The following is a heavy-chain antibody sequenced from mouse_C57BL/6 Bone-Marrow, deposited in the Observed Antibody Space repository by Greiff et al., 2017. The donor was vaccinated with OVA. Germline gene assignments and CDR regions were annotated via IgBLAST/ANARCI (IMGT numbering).Heavy chain of an antibody. J-gene: IGHJ4*01. V-gene: IGHV1-15*01. CDR2: IDPETGGT. CDR3: TRPLRYAMDY. CDR1: GYTFTDYE. D-gene: IGHD1-1*01. Sequence: VKLMESGAELVRPGASVTLSCKASGYTFTDYEMHWVKQTPVHGLEWIGAIDPETGGTAYNQKFKGKAILTADKSSSTAYMELRSLTSEDSAVYYCTRPLRYAMDYWGQGTSVTVSS.